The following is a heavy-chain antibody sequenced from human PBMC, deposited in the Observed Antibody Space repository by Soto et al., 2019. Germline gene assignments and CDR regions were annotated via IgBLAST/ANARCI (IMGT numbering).Heavy chain of an antibody. CDR1: GGSISGFY. V-gene: IGHV4-59*01. J-gene: IGHJ5*02. Sequence: SETLSLTCSVSGGSISGFYWSWIRQSPGKGLEWIAYIYSSGSTDYNPSLKSRATISVDTSKNHFSLELTSVTAADTAIYYCAKTSTAANRNWFDPWGQGTLVTVSS. D-gene: IGHD6-13*01. CDR2: IYSSGST. CDR3: AKTSTAANRNWFDP.